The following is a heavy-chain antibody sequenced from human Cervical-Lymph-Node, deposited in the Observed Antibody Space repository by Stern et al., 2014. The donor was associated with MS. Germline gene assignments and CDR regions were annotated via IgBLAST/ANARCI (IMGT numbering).Heavy chain of an antibody. Sequence: EVQLVESGAEMKKPGESLRISCQGSGYDFSTYWIAWVRQMPGKGLEWLGFIYPGDSDTKYSPSFQGRVTISVDKSISTAYLHWSSLQASDTATYFCARPGALYFFDYWGQGTLVTVSS. CDR3: ARPGALYFFDY. CDR2: IYPGDSDT. V-gene: IGHV5-51*03. J-gene: IGHJ4*02. D-gene: IGHD1-26*01. CDR1: GYDFSTYW.